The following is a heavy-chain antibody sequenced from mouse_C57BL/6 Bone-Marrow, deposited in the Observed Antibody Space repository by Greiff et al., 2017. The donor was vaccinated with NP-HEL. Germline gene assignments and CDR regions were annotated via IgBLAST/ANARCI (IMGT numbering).Heavy chain of an antibody. CDR3: AREIDYGSQDY. D-gene: IGHD1-1*01. CDR1: GYTFTSYW. J-gene: IGHJ2*01. Sequence: QVHVKQPGAELVMPGASVKLSCKASGYTFTSYWMHWVKQRPGQGLEWIGEIDPSDSYTNYNQKFKGKSTLTVDKSSSTAYMQLSSLTSEDSAVYYCAREIDYGSQDYWGQGTTLTVSS. CDR2: IDPSDSYT. V-gene: IGHV1-69*01.